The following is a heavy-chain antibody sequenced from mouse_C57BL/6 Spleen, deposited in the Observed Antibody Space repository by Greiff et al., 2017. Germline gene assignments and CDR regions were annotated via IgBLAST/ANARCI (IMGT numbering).Heavy chain of an antibody. CDR3: ASLIYYYGSSHWYFDV. V-gene: IGHV1-50*01. CDR2: IDPSDSYT. Sequence: QVQLKQPGAELVKPGASVKLSCKASGYTFTSYWMQWVKQRPGQGLEWIGEIDPSDSYTNYNQKFKGKATLTVDTSSSTAYMQLSSLTSEDSAVYYCASLIYYYGSSHWYFDVWGTGTTVTVSS. J-gene: IGHJ1*03. CDR1: GYTFTSYW. D-gene: IGHD1-1*01.